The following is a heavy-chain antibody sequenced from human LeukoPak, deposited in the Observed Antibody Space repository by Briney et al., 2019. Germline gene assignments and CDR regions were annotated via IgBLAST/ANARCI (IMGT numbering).Heavy chain of an antibody. CDR3: ARGSTVGDDY. CDR1: GASISSHY. V-gene: IGHV4-59*11. J-gene: IGHJ4*02. D-gene: IGHD4-17*01. Sequence: SETLSLTCTVSGASISSHYWNWIRRPPGKRLEWIGYTSYTGSSNYNPSLNSRVTISVDTSKNQLSLTLTSVTAADTAVYYCARGSTVGDDYWGQGMLVTVSS. CDR2: TSYTGSS.